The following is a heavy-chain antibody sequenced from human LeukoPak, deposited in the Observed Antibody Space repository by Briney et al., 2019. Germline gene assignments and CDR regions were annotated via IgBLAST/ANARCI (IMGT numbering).Heavy chain of an antibody. CDR1: GGSISSSSNY. CDR3: ARQQYYYDSSGYRAPGRWYFDL. V-gene: IGHV4-39*01. Sequence: SETLSLTCTVSGGSISSSSNYWGWIRQPPGKGLEWIGSIYNSGSTYYNPSLYSRVTISVDTSKNQFSLKLSSVTAADTTVYYCARQQYYYDSSGYRAPGRWYFDLWGRGTLVTVSS. CDR2: IYNSGST. J-gene: IGHJ2*01. D-gene: IGHD3-22*01.